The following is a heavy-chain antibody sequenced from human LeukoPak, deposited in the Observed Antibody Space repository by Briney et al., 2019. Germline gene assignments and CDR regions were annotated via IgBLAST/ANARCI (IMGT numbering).Heavy chain of an antibody. J-gene: IGHJ5*02. V-gene: IGHV5-51*01. Sequence: GESLKISCKGSGYSFTSYWIGWVRQMPGKGLEWMGIIYPGDSDTRYSPSFQGQVTISADKSISTAYLQWSSLKASDTAMYYCARRPRYCSGGSCYFFDPRGQGTLVTVSS. CDR2: IYPGDSDT. D-gene: IGHD2-15*01. CDR1: GYSFTSYW. CDR3: ARRPRYCSGGSCYFFDP.